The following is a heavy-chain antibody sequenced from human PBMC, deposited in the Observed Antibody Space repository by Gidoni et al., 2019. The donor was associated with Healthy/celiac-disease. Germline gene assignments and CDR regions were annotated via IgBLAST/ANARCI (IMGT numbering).Heavy chain of an antibody. CDR2: ISGSGGST. J-gene: IGHJ5*02. CDR1: GVPFSSFA. V-gene: IGHV3-23*01. D-gene: IGHD3-10*01. CDR3: AKEVTMVQGVIDWFDP. Sequence: EVQLLEFGGGLVQPGGSLRPSWAALGVPFSSFAMSWVRQAPGKGLEWVSAISGSGGSTYYADSVKGRFTISRDNSKNTLYLQMNSLRAEDTAVYYCAKEVTMVQGVIDWFDPWGQGTLVTVSS.